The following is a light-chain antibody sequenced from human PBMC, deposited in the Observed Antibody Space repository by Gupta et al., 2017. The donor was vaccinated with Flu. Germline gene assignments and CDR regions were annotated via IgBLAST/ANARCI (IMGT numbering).Light chain of an antibody. Sequence: EIVITHSPSTLSVSPGERATLSCRASQTVRSDLAWYQQKAGQAPRLLIYGASTRAAGVPARFSGSGSGTEFTLTISSLQSEDFAVYYCQQYNNWAPLTFGGGTKVEIK. CDR3: QQYNNWAPLT. CDR1: QTVRSD. J-gene: IGKJ4*01. V-gene: IGKV3-15*01. CDR2: GAS.